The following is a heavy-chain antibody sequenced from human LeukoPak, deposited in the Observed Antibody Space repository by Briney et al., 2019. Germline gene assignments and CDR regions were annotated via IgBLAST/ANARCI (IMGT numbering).Heavy chain of an antibody. CDR2: ISWNSGSI. CDR3: AKDTYYYGSGTFYY. J-gene: IGHJ4*02. CDR1: GFTFDDYA. V-gene: IGHV3-9*01. D-gene: IGHD3-10*01. Sequence: GGSLRLSCAASGFTFDDYAMHWVRQAPGKGLEWVSGISWNSGSIGYADSVKGRFTISRDNAKNSLYLQMNSLRAEDTALYYCAKDTYYYGSGTFYYWGQGTLVTVSS.